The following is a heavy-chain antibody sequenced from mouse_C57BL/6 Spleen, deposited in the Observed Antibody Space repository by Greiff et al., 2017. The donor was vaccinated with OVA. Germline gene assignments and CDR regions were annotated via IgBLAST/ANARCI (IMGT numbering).Heavy chain of an antibody. CDR1: GYTFTSYW. V-gene: IGHV1-64*01. CDR2: IHPNSGST. Sequence: VQLQQSGAELVKPGASVKLSCKASGYTFTSYWMHWVKQRPGQGLEWIGMIHPNSGSTNYNEKFKSKATLTVDKSSSTAYMQLSSLTSEDSAVYYCARHARNYFDYWGQGTTLTVSS. CDR3: ARHARNYFDY. J-gene: IGHJ2*01.